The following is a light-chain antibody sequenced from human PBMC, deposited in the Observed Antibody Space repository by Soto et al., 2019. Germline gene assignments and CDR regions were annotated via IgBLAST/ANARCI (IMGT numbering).Light chain of an antibody. CDR2: AAS. V-gene: IGKV1-17*01. J-gene: IGKJ2*01. Sequence: IQLTQSPSSLSASVGDRVTVTCRASQAIGNYLDWFQQKPGKAPDHLISAASTVRSGVPSRFSGSGSDTEFTLTLSGLQPEDFATYYCLQHTIYPYTFGQGTKLEVK. CDR1: QAIGNY. CDR3: LQHTIYPYT.